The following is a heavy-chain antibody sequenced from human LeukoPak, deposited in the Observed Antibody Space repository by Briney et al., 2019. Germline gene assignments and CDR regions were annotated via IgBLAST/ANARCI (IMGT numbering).Heavy chain of an antibody. V-gene: IGHV4-34*01. J-gene: IGHJ5*02. CDR2: INHSGST. CDR1: GESFSGYY. D-gene: IGHD6-13*01. Sequence: SETLSLTCAVYGESFSGYYWSWMRQAPGKGLEWIGEINHSGSTNYNPSFKSRVTISVDTSMNQFSLKLSSVTAADTAVYYCARGVIAAAIFWFDPWGQGTLVTVSS. CDR3: ARGVIAAAIFWFDP.